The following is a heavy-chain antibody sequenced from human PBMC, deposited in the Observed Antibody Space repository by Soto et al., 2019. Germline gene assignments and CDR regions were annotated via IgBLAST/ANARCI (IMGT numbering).Heavy chain of an antibody. Sequence: QVQLVESGGGLVKPGGSLRLSCAASAFIISDYYMSWIRQAPGKGLEWVSYISGSGTTIYYADSVKGRFTLSTDNAKNPLYLQMSSLRAEDTAVYYCARVGCSGGSCPLDYWGQGTLVTVSS. CDR3: ARVGCSGGSCPLDY. CDR1: AFIISDYY. V-gene: IGHV3-11*01. CDR2: ISGSGTTI. J-gene: IGHJ4*02. D-gene: IGHD2-15*01.